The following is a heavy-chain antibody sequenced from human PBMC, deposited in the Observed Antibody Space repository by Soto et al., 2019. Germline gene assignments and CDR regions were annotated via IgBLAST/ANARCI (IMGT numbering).Heavy chain of an antibody. CDR3: ARGRIRYFDWLGVDY. Sequence: ASVTVSCKASGYTLTGYYMHWVRQAPGQGLEWMGWINPNSGGTNYAQKFQGRVTMTRDTSISTAYMELSRLRSDDTAVYYCARGRIRYFDWLGVDYWGQGTLVTVSS. J-gene: IGHJ4*02. CDR2: INPNSGGT. CDR1: GYTLTGYY. V-gene: IGHV1-2*02. D-gene: IGHD3-9*01.